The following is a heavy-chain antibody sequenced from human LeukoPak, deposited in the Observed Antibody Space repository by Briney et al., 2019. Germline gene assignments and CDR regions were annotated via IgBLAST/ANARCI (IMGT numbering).Heavy chain of an antibody. CDR3: ARRYGSGVEPFDP. D-gene: IGHD3-10*01. J-gene: IGHJ5*02. CDR2: IYYSGST. CDR1: GGSISSSSYY. Sequence: PSETLSLTGTVSGGSISSSSYYWGWIRQPPGKGLEWIGSIYYSGSTYYNPSLKSRVTISVDTSKNQFSLKLSSVTAADTAVYYCARRYGSGVEPFDPWGQGTLVTVSS. V-gene: IGHV4-39*01.